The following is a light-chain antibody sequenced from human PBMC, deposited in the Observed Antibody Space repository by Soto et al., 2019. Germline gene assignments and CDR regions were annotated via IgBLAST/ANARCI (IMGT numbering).Light chain of an antibody. J-gene: IGKJ4*01. CDR3: QQYDNLLT. CDR1: QDISNY. V-gene: IGKV1-33*01. CDR2: DAS. Sequence: DIQMTQSPSSLSASVGDRVTITCQASQDISNYLNWYQQKPGKAPKLLIYDASNLETGVPSRFSGSGSGTDFTFTISRLQPEDSATYYCQQYDNLLTFGGGTRVETK.